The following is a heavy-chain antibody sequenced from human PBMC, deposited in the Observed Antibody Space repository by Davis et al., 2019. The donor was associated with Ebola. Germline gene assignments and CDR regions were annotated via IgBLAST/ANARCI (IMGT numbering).Heavy chain of an antibody. CDR1: GFTFSSYG. CDR3: AKLFATRRYLGIVVVTAVDY. V-gene: IGHV3-30*18. J-gene: IGHJ4*02. D-gene: IGHD2-21*02. CDR2: ISYDGSNK. Sequence: LSLTCAASGFTFSSYGMHWVRQAPGKGLEWVAVISYDGSNKYYADSVKGRFTISRDNSKNTLYLQMNSLRAEDTAVYYCAKLFATRRYLGIVVVTAVDYWGQGTLVTVSS.